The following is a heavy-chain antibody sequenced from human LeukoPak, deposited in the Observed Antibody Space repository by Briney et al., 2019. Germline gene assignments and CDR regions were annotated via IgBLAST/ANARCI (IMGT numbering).Heavy chain of an antibody. V-gene: IGHV4-39*01. D-gene: IGHD6-19*01. CDR1: GGSISSSSYY. CDR3: ARAVPARLAYFDY. Sequence: SETLSLTCTVSGGSISSSSYYWGWLRQPPGKGLEWIGSIYYSGSTYYNPSLKSRVTISVDTSKNQFSLKLSSVTAADTAVYYCARAVPARLAYFDYWGQGTLVTVSS. J-gene: IGHJ4*02. CDR2: IYYSGST.